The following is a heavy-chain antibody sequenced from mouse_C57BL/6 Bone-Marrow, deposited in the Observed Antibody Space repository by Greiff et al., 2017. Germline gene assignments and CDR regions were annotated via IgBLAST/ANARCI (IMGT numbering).Heavy chain of an antibody. CDR2: ISGGGGNT. D-gene: IGHD1-1*01. CDR3: ASLYYYGSSYPPWFAY. V-gene: IGHV5-9*01. J-gene: IGHJ3*01. CDR1: GFTFSSYT. Sequence: DVKLVESGGGLVKPGGSLKLSCAASGFTFSSYTMSWVRQTPEKRLEWVATISGGGGNTYYPDSVKGRFTISRDNAKNTLYLQMSSLRSEDTALYYCASLYYYGSSYPPWFAYWGQGTLATVSA.